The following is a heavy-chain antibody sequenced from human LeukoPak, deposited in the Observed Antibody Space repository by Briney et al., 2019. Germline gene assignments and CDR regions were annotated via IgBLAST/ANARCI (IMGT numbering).Heavy chain of an antibody. CDR2: ISWNSGSI. J-gene: IGHJ6*02. CDR1: GFTFDDYG. CDR3: AKSSAYSYGYIHYYYYGMDV. D-gene: IGHD5-18*01. Sequence: PGGSLRLSCAASGFTFDDYGMSWVRQAPGKGLEWVSGISWNSGSIGYADSVKGRFTISRDNAKNSLYLQMSSLRAEDTALYYCAKSSAYSYGYIHYYYYGMDVWGQGTTVTVSS. V-gene: IGHV3-9*01.